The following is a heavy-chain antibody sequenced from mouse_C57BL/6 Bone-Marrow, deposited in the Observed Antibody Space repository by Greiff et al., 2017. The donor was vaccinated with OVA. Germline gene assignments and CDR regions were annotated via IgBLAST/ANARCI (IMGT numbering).Heavy chain of an antibody. CDR3: ARRGLDYAMDY. CDR2: ISNGGGST. J-gene: IGHJ4*01. D-gene: IGHD3-3*01. CDR1: GFTFSDYY. V-gene: IGHV5-12*01. Sequence: DVKLVESGGGLVQPGGSLKLSCAASGFTFSDYYMYWVRQTPEKRLEWVAYISNGGGSTYYPDTVKGRFTISRDNAKNTLYLQMSRLKSEDTAMYYCARRGLDYAMDYWGQGTSVTVSS.